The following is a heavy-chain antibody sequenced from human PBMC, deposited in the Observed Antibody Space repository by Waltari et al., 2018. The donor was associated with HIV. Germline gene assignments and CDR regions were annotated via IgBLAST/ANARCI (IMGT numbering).Heavy chain of an antibody. CDR1: GYSFTNYW. CDR3: ARRGMAAAGTGAGAFDY. V-gene: IGHV5-51*01. CDR2: IYPGDSDT. D-gene: IGHD6-13*01. J-gene: IGHJ4*02. Sequence: ELQLVQSGAEVKKPGESLKIPCTGSGYSFTNYWIGWVRPMPGKGLEWMGIIYPGDSDTRYSPSFQGQVTISAGKSISTAYLQLSSLKASDTAMYYCARRGMAAAGTGAGAFDYWGQGTLVTVSS.